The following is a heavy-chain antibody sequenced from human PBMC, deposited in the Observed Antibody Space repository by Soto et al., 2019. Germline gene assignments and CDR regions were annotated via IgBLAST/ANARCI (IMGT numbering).Heavy chain of an antibody. Sequence: GGSLRLSCAASGFTFSSYAMSWVRQAPGKGLEWVSAISGSGGSTYYADSVKGRFTISRDNSKNTLYLQMNSLRAEDTAVYYCAKDLDSGGWPEGFDYWGQGTLVTVSS. CDR2: ISGSGGST. V-gene: IGHV3-23*01. J-gene: IGHJ4*02. CDR3: AKDLDSGGWPEGFDY. D-gene: IGHD6-19*01. CDR1: GFTFSSYA.